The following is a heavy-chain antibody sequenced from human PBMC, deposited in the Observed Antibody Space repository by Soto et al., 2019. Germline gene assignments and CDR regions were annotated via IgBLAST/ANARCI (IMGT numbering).Heavy chain of an antibody. CDR3: ARDPKRIYGHLDY. D-gene: IGHD3-10*01. J-gene: IGHJ4*02. V-gene: IGHV3-30-3*01. CDR1: GFTFSSNT. CDR2: ISYDGGNN. Sequence: QVQLVESGGGVVQPGRSLRLSCAASGFTFSSNTLHWVRQAPGKGLEWVAVISYDGGNNYYGDSVKGRFTISRDNSKKTLYLQMNSLRTEDTAVYYCARDPKRIYGHLDYWGQGTLVTVSS.